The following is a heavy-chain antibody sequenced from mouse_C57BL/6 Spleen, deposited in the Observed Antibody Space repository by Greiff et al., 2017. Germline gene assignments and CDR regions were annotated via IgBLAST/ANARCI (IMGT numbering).Heavy chain of an antibody. J-gene: IGHJ4*01. V-gene: IGHV14-1*01. CDR2: IDPEDGDT. D-gene: IGHD1-1*01. Sequence: VQLQQSGAELVRPGASVELSCTASGFNIKDYYMHWVKQRPEQGLEWIGRIDPEDGDTEYAPKFQGKATMTADTSSNTAYLQLSSLTSEDTAVYYCTTTVVAKAMDYWGQGTSVTVSS. CDR1: GFNIKDYY. CDR3: TTTVVAKAMDY.